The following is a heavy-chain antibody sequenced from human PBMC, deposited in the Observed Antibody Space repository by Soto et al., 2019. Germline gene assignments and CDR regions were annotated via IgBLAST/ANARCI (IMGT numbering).Heavy chain of an antibody. D-gene: IGHD6-6*01. CDR1: GGSISSSSYD. CDR3: ARQTIAARIFDY. Sequence: PSDTLSLTCTVSGGSISSSSYDGGWIRQPPGKGLEWIGSIYYSGSTYYNPSLKSRVTISVDTSKNQFSLKLSSVTAADTAVYYCARQTIAARIFDYWGQGTLVTVSS. J-gene: IGHJ4*02. CDR2: IYYSGST. V-gene: IGHV4-39*01.